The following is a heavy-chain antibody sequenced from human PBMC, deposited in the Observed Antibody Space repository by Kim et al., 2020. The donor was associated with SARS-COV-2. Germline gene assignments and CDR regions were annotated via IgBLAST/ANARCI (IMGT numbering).Heavy chain of an antibody. CDR1: GFTFSSYA. CDR2: ISYDGSNK. J-gene: IGHJ6*02. Sequence: GGSLRLSCAASGFTFSSYAMHWVRQAPGKGLEWVAVISYDGSNKYYADSVKGRFTISRDNSKNTLYLQMNSLRAEDTAVYYCASRYGMDVWGQGTTVTVSS. V-gene: IGHV3-30-3*01. CDR3: ASRYGMDV.